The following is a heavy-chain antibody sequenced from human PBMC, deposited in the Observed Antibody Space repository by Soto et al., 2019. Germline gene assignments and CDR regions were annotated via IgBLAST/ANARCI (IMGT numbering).Heavy chain of an antibody. D-gene: IGHD2-8*01. CDR2: MNPGSGKT. Sequence: ASVKVSCKASGYTFINYDISWVRQATGQGLEWMGWMNPGSGKTGYANKFQGRVTMTRDASTSTAHLELSSLTSEDTAVYYCAIMASSGTLNCFDPCGQRPLVTV. CDR1: GYTFINYD. J-gene: IGHJ5*02. V-gene: IGHV1-8*02. CDR3: AIMASSGTLNCFDP.